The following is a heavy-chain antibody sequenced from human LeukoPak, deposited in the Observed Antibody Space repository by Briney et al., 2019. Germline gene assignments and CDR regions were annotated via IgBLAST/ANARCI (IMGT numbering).Heavy chain of an antibody. CDR2: ISAYNGNT. CDR1: GYTFTSYG. V-gene: IGHV1-18*01. Sequence: ASVKVSCKASGYTFTSYGISWVRQAPGQGLEWMGWISAYNGNTNYAQKLQGRVTMTTDTSTSTAYMELRSLRSEDTAVYYCARDGLRFLEWLYHFDYWGQGTLVTVSS. J-gene: IGHJ4*02. D-gene: IGHD3-3*01. CDR3: ARDGLRFLEWLYHFDY.